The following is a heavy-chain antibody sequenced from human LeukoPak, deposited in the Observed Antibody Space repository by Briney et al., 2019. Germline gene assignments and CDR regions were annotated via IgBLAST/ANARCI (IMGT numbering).Heavy chain of an antibody. CDR3: ARYPTDYDILIGYCFDY. CDR2: INPNSGGT. J-gene: IGHJ4*02. D-gene: IGHD3-9*01. Sequence: ASVKVSCKASGYTFTGYYMHWVRQAPGQGLEWMGWINPNSGGTNYAQKFQGRVTMTRDTSISTAYMELSRLRSDDTAVYYCARYPTDYDILIGYCFDYWGQGTLVTVSS. CDR1: GYTFTGYY. V-gene: IGHV1-2*02.